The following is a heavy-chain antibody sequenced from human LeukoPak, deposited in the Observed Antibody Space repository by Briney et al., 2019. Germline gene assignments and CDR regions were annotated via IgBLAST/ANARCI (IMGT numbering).Heavy chain of an antibody. CDR1: GFNFGDFT. CDR3: ANPRVDCSGGSCYSSFGY. V-gene: IGHV3-49*03. CDR2: LKDKAHGGAI. Sequence: GGSLRLSCTASGFNFGDFTMSWFRQAPGKGLEWVGFLKDKAHGGAIEYAASVRGRFTISRDDSKSIAYLQMNSLRAEDTAVYYCANPRVDCSGGSCYSSFGYWGQGTLVTVSS. J-gene: IGHJ4*02. D-gene: IGHD2-15*01.